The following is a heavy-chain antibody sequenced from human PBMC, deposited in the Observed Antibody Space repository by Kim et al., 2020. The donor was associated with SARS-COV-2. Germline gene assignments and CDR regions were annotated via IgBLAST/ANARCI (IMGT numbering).Heavy chain of an antibody. Sequence: NCTRSLNNRVPIYVDTSKNQFSLKLSSVTAADTAVYYCAREVYYYYGMDVWGQGTTVTVSS. J-gene: IGHJ6*02. CDR3: AREVYYYYGMDV. V-gene: IGHV4-34*13.